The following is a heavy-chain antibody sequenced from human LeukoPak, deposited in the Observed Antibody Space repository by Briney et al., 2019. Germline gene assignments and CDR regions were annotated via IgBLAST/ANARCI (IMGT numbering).Heavy chain of an antibody. V-gene: IGHV3-9*01. D-gene: IGHD5-24*01. CDR3: TRRAARWQFDL. CDR1: GFNFDDYA. Sequence: GRSLRLSCAVSGFNFDDYAMHWVRRAPGRGLVWVSGINWKTGNGIYADSVKGRFTISRDNAKNSLYLQISSLRAEDTALYYCTRRAARWQFDLWGRGTLLTVSS. J-gene: IGHJ2*01. CDR2: INWKTGNG.